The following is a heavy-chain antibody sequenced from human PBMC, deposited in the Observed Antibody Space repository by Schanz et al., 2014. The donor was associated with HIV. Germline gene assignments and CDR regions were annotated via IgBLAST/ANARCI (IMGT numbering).Heavy chain of an antibody. V-gene: IGHV1-2*02. Sequence: QVHLVQSGAEVKKPGASVKVSCKASGYTFIHYGISWVRQAPGQGLEWMGWINPNSGGADSAQKFQGRVTMTRDTSISTAYLELSRLRSDDTAVYYCARDVVATISPKYYYYGMDVWGQGTTVTVSS. CDR3: ARDVVATISPKYYYYGMDV. J-gene: IGHJ6*02. CDR1: GYTFIHYG. CDR2: INPNSGGA. D-gene: IGHD5-12*01.